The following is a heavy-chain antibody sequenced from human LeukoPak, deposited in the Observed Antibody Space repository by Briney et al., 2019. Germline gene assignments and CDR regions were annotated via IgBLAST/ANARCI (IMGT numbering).Heavy chain of an antibody. CDR2: ISYDGSNK. Sequence: PGRSLRLSCAASGFTFSSYGMHWVRQAPGKGLEWVAVISYDGSNKYYADSVKGRFTISRDNSKNTLYLQMSSLRAEDTAVYYCALTYRGYSYGPIDYWGQGTLVTVSS. CDR3: ALTYRGYSYGPIDY. J-gene: IGHJ4*02. D-gene: IGHD5-18*01. V-gene: IGHV3-30*03. CDR1: GFTFSSYG.